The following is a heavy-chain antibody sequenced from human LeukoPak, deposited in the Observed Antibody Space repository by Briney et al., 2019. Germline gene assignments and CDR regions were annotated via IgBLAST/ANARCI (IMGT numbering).Heavy chain of an antibody. V-gene: IGHV3-30*18. CDR2: ISYDGSNK. Sequence: PGGSLRLSCAASGFTFSSYGMHWVCQAPGKGLEWVAVISYDGSNKYYADSVKGRFTISRDNSKNTLYLQMNSLRAEDTAVYYCAKDPGSGTEDYWGQGTLVTVSS. CDR1: GFTFSSYG. D-gene: IGHD1/OR15-1a*01. J-gene: IGHJ4*02. CDR3: AKDPGSGTEDY.